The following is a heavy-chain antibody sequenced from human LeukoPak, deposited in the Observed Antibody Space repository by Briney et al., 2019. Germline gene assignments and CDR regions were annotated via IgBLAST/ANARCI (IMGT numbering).Heavy chain of an antibody. V-gene: IGHV4-39*07. CDR1: GGSISSSSYY. CDR3: ARAQKNGMDV. J-gene: IGHJ6*02. Sequence: ETLSLTCTVSGGSISSSSYYWGWIRQPPGKGLEWIGSIYYSGSTYYNPSLKSRVTISVDASKNQFSLKLSSVTAADTAVYYCARAQKNGMDVWGQGTTVTVSS. CDR2: IYYSGST.